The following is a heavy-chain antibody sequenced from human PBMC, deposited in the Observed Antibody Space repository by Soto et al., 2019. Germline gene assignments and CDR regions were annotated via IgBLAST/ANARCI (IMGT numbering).Heavy chain of an antibody. J-gene: IGHJ6*02. CDR3: AKPWTSAARLVDV. D-gene: IGHD6-6*01. V-gene: IGHV3-23*01. Sequence: SCAASGFTFRSYAMSWVRQAPGKGLEWVSAISGGGGSTYYADSVKGRFTISRDNSNNTLYLQINSLRAEDTAVYYGAKPWTSAARLVDVWGQGTTGTVSS. CDR1: GFTFRSYA. CDR2: ISGGGGST.